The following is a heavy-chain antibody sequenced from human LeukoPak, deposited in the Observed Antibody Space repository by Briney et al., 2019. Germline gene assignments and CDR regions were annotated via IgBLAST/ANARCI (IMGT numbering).Heavy chain of an antibody. CDR2: IYYSGST. D-gene: IGHD5-18*01. CDR1: GGSISSYY. CDR3: ARRVPAADSYTFDY. V-gene: IGHV4-59*01. J-gene: IGHJ4*02. Sequence: SETLSLTCTVSGGSISSYYWSWIRQPPGKGLEWIGYIYYSGSTNYNPSLKSRVTISVDTSKNQFSLKLSSVTAADTAVYYCARRVPAADSYTFDYWGQGTLVTVSS.